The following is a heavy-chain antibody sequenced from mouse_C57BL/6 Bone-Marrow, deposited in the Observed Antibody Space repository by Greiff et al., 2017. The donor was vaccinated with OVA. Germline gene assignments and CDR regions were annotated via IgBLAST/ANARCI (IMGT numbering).Heavy chain of an antibody. Sequence: VQLKESGPGLVKPSQTVFLTCTVTGISITTGNYRWSWIRQFPGNKLEWIGYIYYSGTITYNPSLTSRTTITRDTPKNQFFLEMNSLTAEDTATYYCARERDYYGSRNWYFDVWGTGTTVTVSS. CDR2: IYYSGTI. CDR1: GISITTGNYR. CDR3: ARERDYYGSRNWYFDV. J-gene: IGHJ1*03. D-gene: IGHD1-1*01. V-gene: IGHV3-5*01.